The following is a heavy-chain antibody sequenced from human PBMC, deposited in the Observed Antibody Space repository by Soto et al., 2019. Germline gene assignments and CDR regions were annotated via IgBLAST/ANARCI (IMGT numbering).Heavy chain of an antibody. V-gene: IGHV1-69*12. CDR1: GGTFSSYA. CDR2: IIPIFGTA. D-gene: IGHD2-21*02. J-gene: IGHJ4*02. CDR3: AGLGDCGGDCTENDY. Sequence: QVQLVQSGAEVKKPGSSVKVSCKASGGTFSSYAISWVRQAPGQGLEWMGGIIPIFGTANYAQKFQGRVTLTADESTSTAYMGLSSLRSEDTAVYYCAGLGDCGGDCTENDYWGQGTLVTVSS.